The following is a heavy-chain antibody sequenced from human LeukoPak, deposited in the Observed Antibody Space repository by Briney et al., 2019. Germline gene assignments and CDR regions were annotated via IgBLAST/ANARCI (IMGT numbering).Heavy chain of an antibody. D-gene: IGHD3-3*01. CDR1: GFTVSSNY. J-gene: IGHJ4*02. V-gene: IGHV3-66*02. CDR2: IYSGGST. CDR3: ARLEWLLYFYFGY. Sequence: GGSLRLSCAASGFTVSSNYMSWVRQAPGKGLEWVSVIYSGGSTYYADSVKGRFTISRDNSKNTLYLQMNSLRAEDTAVYYCARLEWLLYFYFGYWGQGTLVTVSS.